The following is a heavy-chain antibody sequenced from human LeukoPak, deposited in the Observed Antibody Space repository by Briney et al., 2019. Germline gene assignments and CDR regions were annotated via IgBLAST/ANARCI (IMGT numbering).Heavy chain of an antibody. J-gene: IGHJ2*01. CDR3: ARVLEGSSGQHWYFDL. D-gene: IGHD6-19*01. CDR1: GGSFSGYY. CDR2: INHSGST. Sequence: SETLSLTCAVYGGSFSGYYRSWIRQPPGKGLEWIGEINHSGSTNYNPSLKSRVTISVDTSKNQFSLRLSSVTAADTAVYYCARVLEGSSGQHWYFDLWGRGTLVTVSS. V-gene: IGHV4-34*01.